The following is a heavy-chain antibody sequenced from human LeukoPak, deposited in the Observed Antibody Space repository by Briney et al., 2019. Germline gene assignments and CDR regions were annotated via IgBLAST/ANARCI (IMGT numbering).Heavy chain of an antibody. V-gene: IGHV3-23*01. CDR2: ISGSGGST. J-gene: IGHJ4*02. CDR3: AKVQYSGSYYGDFDY. D-gene: IGHD1-26*01. Sequence: PGGSLRLSCAASGFTFSSYAMSWVRQAPGKGLEWVSAISGSGGSTYYADSVKGRFIISRDNSKNTLYLQMNSLRAEDTAVYYCAKVQYSGSYYGDFDYWGQGTLVTVSS. CDR1: GFTFSSYA.